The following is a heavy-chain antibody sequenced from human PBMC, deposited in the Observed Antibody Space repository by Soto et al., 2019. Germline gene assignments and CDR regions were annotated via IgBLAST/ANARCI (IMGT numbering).Heavy chain of an antibody. CDR3: AKDRREEGNEWFDP. J-gene: IGHJ5*02. CDR2: ISNDGSNK. V-gene: IGHV3-30*18. Sequence: QVQLVESGGGVVQPGRSLRLSCAASGFTFSNCGMHWVRQAPGKGLEWVAGISNDGSNKSYGDSVKGRFTISRDNSKNTLYLQMNSLRAEDTAVYACAKDRREEGNEWFDPWGQGTLVTVSS. D-gene: IGHD1-26*01. CDR1: GFTFSNCG.